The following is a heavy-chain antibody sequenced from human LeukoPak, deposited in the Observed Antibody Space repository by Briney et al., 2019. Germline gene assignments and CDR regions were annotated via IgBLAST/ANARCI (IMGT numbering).Heavy chain of an antibody. V-gene: IGHV3-74*01. Sequence: GSLRLSCAASGFTLSSYTMYWVRQAPGRGLVWVARFTSDGNSMTYADFVKGRFTVSRDIAKNTLYLQMNSLRAEDTAVYYCARAQVGTPTDCWGQGTLVAVSS. CDR2: FTSDGNSM. CDR1: GFTLSSYT. D-gene: IGHD1-26*01. J-gene: IGHJ4*02. CDR3: ARAQVGTPTDC.